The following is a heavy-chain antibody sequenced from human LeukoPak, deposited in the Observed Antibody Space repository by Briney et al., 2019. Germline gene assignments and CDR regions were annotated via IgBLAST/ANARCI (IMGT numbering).Heavy chain of an antibody. CDR2: IWYDGSNK. V-gene: IGHV3-33*06. J-gene: IGHJ5*02. D-gene: IGHD6-13*01. CDR1: GFTFSSYG. Sequence: PGGSLRLSXAASGFTFSSYGMHWVRQAPGKGVEWVAVIWYDGSNKYYADSVKGRFTISRDNSKNTLYLQMNNLRAEDTAVYYCAEPRYSSSQGPFDPWGQGTLVTVSS. CDR3: AEPRYSSSQGPFDP.